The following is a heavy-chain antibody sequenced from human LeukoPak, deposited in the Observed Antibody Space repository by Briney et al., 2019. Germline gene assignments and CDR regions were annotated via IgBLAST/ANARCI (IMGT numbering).Heavy chain of an antibody. CDR2: ISYDGSNK. CDR1: GFTFSSYG. CDR3: AKDCSSTSCQDY. J-gene: IGHJ4*02. D-gene: IGHD2-2*01. V-gene: IGHV3-30*18. Sequence: GGSLRLSCAASGFTFSSYGMHWVRQAPGKGLEWVAVISYDGSNKYYADSVKGRLTISRDNSKNTLYLQMNSLRAEDTAVYYCAKDCSSTSCQDYWGQGTLVTVSS.